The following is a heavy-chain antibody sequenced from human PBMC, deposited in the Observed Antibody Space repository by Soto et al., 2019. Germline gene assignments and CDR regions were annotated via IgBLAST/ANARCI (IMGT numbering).Heavy chain of an antibody. CDR2: INHSGST. J-gene: IGHJ3*02. Sequence: KPSETLSLTCAVYGGSFSGYYWSWIRQPPGKGLEWIGEINHSGSTNYNPSLKSRVTISVDTSKNQFSLKLSSVTAADTAVYYCARGKVRAFDIWGQGTMVTVSS. D-gene: IGHD4-4*01. V-gene: IGHV4-34*01. CDR3: ARGKVRAFDI. CDR1: GGSFSGYY.